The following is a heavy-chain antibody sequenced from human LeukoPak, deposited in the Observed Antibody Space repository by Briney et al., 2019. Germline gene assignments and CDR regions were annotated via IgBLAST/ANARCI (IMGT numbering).Heavy chain of an antibody. CDR2: IYYSGST. CDR1: GGSISSSSYY. CDR3: ARDNSGWYYFDY. J-gene: IGHJ4*02. V-gene: IGHV4-39*07. Sequence: SETLSLTCTVSGGSISSSSYYWGWIRQPPGKGLEWIGSIYYSGSTYYNPSLKSRVTISVDTSKNQFSLKLSSVTAADTAVYYCARDNSGWYYFDYWGQGTLSPSPQ. D-gene: IGHD6-19*01.